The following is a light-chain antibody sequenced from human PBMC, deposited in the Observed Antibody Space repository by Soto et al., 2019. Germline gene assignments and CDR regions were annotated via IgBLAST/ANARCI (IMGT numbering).Light chain of an antibody. V-gene: IGLV2-14*03. CDR1: SSDVRSYNY. Sequence: QSALTQPASVSGSPGQTITISCTGTSSDVRSYNYVSWYQHHPGKAPNLVIYDVDDRPSGVSIRFSGSKSGNTASLTISGLQAEDEADYYCSSFTNSSPLGVFGTGTKVTVL. CDR2: DVD. CDR3: SSFTNSSPLGV. J-gene: IGLJ1*01.